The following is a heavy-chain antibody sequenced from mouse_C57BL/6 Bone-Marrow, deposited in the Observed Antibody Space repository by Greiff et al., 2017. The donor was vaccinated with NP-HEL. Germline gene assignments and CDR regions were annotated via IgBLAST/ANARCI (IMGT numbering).Heavy chain of an antibody. CDR1: GYTFTSYW. Sequence: QVQLQQPGAELVMPGASVKLSCKASGYTFTSYWMHWVKQRPGQGLEWIGEIDPSDSDTNYNQKFKGKSTLTVDKSSSTDYMQLSSLTSDDSAVYFCARSCWGWFAYWGQGTLVTVSA. V-gene: IGHV1-69*01. CDR3: ARSCWGWFAY. J-gene: IGHJ3*01. CDR2: IDPSDSDT. D-gene: IGHD4-1*01.